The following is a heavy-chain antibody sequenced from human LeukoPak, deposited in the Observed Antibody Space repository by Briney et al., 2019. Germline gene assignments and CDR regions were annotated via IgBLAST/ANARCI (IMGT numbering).Heavy chain of an antibody. CDR1: GFTFSSYS. D-gene: IGHD5-18*01. V-gene: IGHV3-21*01. CDR3: ARFLDTAMVNGY. J-gene: IGHJ4*02. CDR2: ISSSSSYI. Sequence: GGSLRLSCAASGFTFSSYSMNWVRQAPGKGLDWVSSISSSSSYIYYADSVKGRFTISRDNAKNSLYLQMNSLRAEDTAVYYCARFLDTAMVNGYWGQGTLVTVSS.